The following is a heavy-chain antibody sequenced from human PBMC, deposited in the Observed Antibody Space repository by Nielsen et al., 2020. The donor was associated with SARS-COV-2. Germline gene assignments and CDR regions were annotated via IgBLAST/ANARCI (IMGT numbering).Heavy chain of an antibody. V-gene: IGHV5-51*01. J-gene: IGHJ3*02. CDR2: IYPGDSDT. CDR3: ARLKGRLRAFDI. CDR1: GSSYTRYW. Sequence: GEPLTIYCQGSGSSYTRYWIGWVRQMPGKGLEWMGIIYPGDSDTRYSPSFQGQVTISAYQSISTDYLQWSSLKASDTAMYYFARLKGRLRAFDIWGQRTMVTVSS.